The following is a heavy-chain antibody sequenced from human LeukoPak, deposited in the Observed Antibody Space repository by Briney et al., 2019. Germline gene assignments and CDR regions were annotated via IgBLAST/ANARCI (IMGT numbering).Heavy chain of an antibody. D-gene: IGHD6-19*01. CDR2: IYYSGST. CDR3: ARDPTYSSGWYGGFDY. Sequence: SETLSLTCTVSGGTISSSSYYWGWIRQPPGKGLEWIGSIYYSGSTYYNPSLKSRVTISVDTSKNQFSLKLSSVTAADTAVYYCARDPTYSSGWYGGFDYWGQGTLVTVSS. V-gene: IGHV4-39*07. CDR1: GGTISSSSYY. J-gene: IGHJ4*02.